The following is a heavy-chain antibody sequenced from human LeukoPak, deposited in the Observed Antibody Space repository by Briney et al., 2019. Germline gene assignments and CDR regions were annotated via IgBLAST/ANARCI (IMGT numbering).Heavy chain of an antibody. CDR3: ARRFPGVSDGMDV. Sequence: GESLKVSCKGSGYSFTSYWISWARQMPGKGLEWMGRIDPSDSYTNYSPSFQGHVTISADKSISTAYLQWSSLKASDTAMYYCARRFPGVSDGMDVWGKGTTVTVSS. J-gene: IGHJ6*04. CDR2: IDPSDSYT. CDR1: GYSFTSYW. D-gene: IGHD2/OR15-2a*01. V-gene: IGHV5-10-1*01.